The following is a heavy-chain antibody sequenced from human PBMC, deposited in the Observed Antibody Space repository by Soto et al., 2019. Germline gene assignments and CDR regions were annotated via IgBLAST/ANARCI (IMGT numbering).Heavy chain of an antibody. V-gene: IGHV4-59*01. CDR3: ARTTARPYYYYYYMDV. J-gene: IGHJ6*03. D-gene: IGHD4-4*01. Sequence: SETLSLTCTVSGGSISSYYWSWIRQPPGKGLEWIGYIYYSGSTNYNPSLKSRVTISVDTSKNQFSLKLSSVTAADTAVYYCARTTARPYYYYYYMDVWGKGTTVTVSS. CDR2: IYYSGST. CDR1: GGSISSYY.